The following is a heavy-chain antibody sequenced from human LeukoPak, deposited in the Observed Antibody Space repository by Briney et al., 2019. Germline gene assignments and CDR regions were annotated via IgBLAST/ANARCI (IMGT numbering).Heavy chain of an antibody. J-gene: IGHJ6*03. CDR3: ARAGGSYPKHYYYYYYMDV. CDR1: GDSVSSNSAA. Sequence: SQTLSLTCAISGDSVSSNSAAWNWIRQSPSRGLEWLGRTYYRSKWYNDYAVSVKSRITINPDTSKNQFSLQLNSVTPEDTAVYYCARAGGSYPKHYYYYYYMDVWGKGTTVTISS. D-gene: IGHD1-26*01. V-gene: IGHV6-1*01. CDR2: TYYRSKWYN.